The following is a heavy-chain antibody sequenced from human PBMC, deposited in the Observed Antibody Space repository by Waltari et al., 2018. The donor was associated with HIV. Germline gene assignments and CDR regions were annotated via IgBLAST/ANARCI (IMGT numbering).Heavy chain of an antibody. V-gene: IGHV1-69*01. J-gene: IGHJ6*02. D-gene: IGHD3-3*01. CDR1: GGSFSNYA. Sequence: QVQIVQSGAEVKKPGSSVKVACAASGGSFSNYAVTWVRPAAGQGLEWLGGVIHIFGSPDYSQKFHGRLTIVADESINTAYMELSSLTSEDTAVYYCATGDGRNFGVVREYYHYGMDVWGQGTTVTVSS. CDR2: VIHIFGSP. CDR3: ATGDGRNFGVVREYYHYGMDV.